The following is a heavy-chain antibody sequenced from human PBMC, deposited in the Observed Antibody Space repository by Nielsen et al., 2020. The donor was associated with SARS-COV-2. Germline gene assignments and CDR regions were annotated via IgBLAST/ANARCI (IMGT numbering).Heavy chain of an antibody. J-gene: IGHJ4*02. D-gene: IGHD6-13*01. CDR1: GGSFSGYY. V-gene: IGHV4-34*01. CDR3: ARGLAAAAQDY. Sequence: SETLPLTCAVYGGSFSGYYWSWIRQPPGKGLEWIGEINHSGSTNYNPSLKSRVTISVDTSKNQFSLKLSSVTAADTAVYYCARGLAAAAQDYWGQGTLVTVSS. CDR2: INHSGST.